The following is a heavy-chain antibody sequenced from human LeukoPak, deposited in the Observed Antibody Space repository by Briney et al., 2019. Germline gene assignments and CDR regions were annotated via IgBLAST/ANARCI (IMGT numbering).Heavy chain of an antibody. CDR2: IKSKTDSGTK. CDR3: TTGGTFTMIVVTPNDGMDV. J-gene: IGHJ6*02. V-gene: IGHV3-15*01. CDR1: GFTFSNSW. D-gene: IGHD3-22*01. Sequence: GGSLRLSCAASGFTFSNSWMSWVRQAPGKGLEWVGRIKSKTDSGTKDYAAPVKVTFTISRDDSKNTLYLQMNSLKTEDTAVYYCTTGGTFTMIVVTPNDGMDVWGQGTTVTVSS.